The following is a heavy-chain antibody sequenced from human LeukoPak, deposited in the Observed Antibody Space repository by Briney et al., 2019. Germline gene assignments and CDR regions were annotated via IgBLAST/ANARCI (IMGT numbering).Heavy chain of an antibody. J-gene: IGHJ4*02. V-gene: IGHV3-21*01. CDR1: GFSFSTYS. D-gene: IGHD6-13*01. Sequence: GGSLRLSCAASGFSFSTYSMNWVRQAPGKGLEWVSSISSSSNYIYYADSVKGRFTISRDNAKNSVYLQMSSLRAEDTGVYYCATTLNIATPGHLWGQGALVTVSS. CDR2: ISSSSNYI. CDR3: ATTLNIATPGHL.